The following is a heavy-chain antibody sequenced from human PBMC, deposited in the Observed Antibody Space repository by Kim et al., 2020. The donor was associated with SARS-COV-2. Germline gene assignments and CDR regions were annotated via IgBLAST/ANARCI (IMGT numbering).Heavy chain of an antibody. D-gene: IGHD3-10*01. CDR1: GFTFSSYS. V-gene: IGHV3-48*02. J-gene: IGHJ6*02. CDR3: ARDGLLWFGELWASYGMDV. CDR2: ISSSSSTI. Sequence: GGSLRLSCAASGFTFSSYSMNWVRQAPGKGLEWVSYISSSSSTIYYADSVKGRFTISRDNAKNSLYLQMNSLRDEDTAVYYCARDGLLWFGELWASYGMDVWGQGTTVTVSS.